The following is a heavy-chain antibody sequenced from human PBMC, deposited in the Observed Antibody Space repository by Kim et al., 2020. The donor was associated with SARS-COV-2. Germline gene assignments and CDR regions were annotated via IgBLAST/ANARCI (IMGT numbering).Heavy chain of an antibody. CDR3: ARGGGLIVATAFDN. J-gene: IGHJ3*02. Sequence: ASVKVSCKASAYTFTSYDINWVRQATGQGLEWMGWMNPNSGNPGYAQKFQGRVTMTRNTSISTAYMELSSLRSEDTAVYYCARGGGLIVATAFDNWGQGTMVTVSS. CDR1: AYTFTSYD. V-gene: IGHV1-8*01. D-gene: IGHD5-12*01. CDR2: MNPNSGNP.